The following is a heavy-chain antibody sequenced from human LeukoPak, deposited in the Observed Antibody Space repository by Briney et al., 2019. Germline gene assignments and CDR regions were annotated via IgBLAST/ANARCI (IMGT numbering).Heavy chain of an antibody. CDR2: LCLSADT. J-gene: IGHJ4*02. Sequence: PSETLSLTCSVSGGSISNWCWNWSRQPAGKGPEWIGRLCLSADTNYKPSLKSRVTMSADMSNNEISLKLSSVTAADTAVYYCATGISVFDYWGQGLLVTVSS. CDR1: GGSISNWC. V-gene: IGHV4-4*07. CDR3: ATGISVFDY. D-gene: IGHD1-1*01.